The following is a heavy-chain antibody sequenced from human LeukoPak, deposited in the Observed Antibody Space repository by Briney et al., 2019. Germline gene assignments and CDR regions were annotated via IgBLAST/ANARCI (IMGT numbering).Heavy chain of an antibody. J-gene: IGHJ5*02. D-gene: IGHD3-10*01. CDR3: ARGLGVRGVTNWFDP. Sequence: PSETLSLTCAVYGGSFSGYYWSWIRQPPGKGLEWIGYIYYSGSTYYNPSLKSRVTISVDTSKNQFSLKLSSVTAADTAVYYCARGLGVRGVTNWFDPWGQGTLVTVSS. V-gene: IGHV4-30-4*08. CDR1: GGSFSGYY. CDR2: IYYSGST.